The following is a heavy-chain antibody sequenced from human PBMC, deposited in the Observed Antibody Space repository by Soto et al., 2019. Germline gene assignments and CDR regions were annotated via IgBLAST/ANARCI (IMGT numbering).Heavy chain of an antibody. V-gene: IGHV4-34*01. CDR2: INHSGST. Sequence: QVQLQQWGAGLLKPSETLSLSCAVYGGSFSGYYWSWIRQPPGKGLEWIGEINHSGSTNYNPSLKRRVTISVDTSKNQFSLKLSSVTAADTAVYYCARSGVVVAASNWFDPWGQGTLVTVSS. CDR1: GGSFSGYY. CDR3: ARSGVVVAASNWFDP. J-gene: IGHJ5*02. D-gene: IGHD2-15*01.